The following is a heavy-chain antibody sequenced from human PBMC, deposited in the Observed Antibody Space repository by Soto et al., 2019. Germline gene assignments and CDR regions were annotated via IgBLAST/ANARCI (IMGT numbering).Heavy chain of an antibody. Sequence: QLQLQESGSGLVKPSQTLSLTCAVSGGSISSGGYSWSWIRQPPGQGLEWLGYIYHSGTTYYTPSLKIRVTISVDRSKNQFSLKLSSVTAADTAVYYCAREENTMENWFDPWGQGTLVTVSS. CDR3: AREENTMENWFDP. V-gene: IGHV4-30-2*01. J-gene: IGHJ5*02. D-gene: IGHD1-1*01. CDR2: IYHSGTT. CDR1: GGSISSGGYS.